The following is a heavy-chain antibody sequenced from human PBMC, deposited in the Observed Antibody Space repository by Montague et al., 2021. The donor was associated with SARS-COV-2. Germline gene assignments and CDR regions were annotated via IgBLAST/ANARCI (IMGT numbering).Heavy chain of an antibody. CDR2: IYYSGST. CDR3: ARVGGYDLDYFDY. Sequence: SETLSLTCTVSGGSISSYYWSWIRQPPGKGLEWIGYIYYSGSTNYNPPLKSRVTISVDTSKNQFSLKLSSVTAADTAVYYCARVGGYDLDYFDYWGQGTLVTVSS. CDR1: GGSISSYY. D-gene: IGHD5-12*01. V-gene: IGHV4-59*01. J-gene: IGHJ4*02.